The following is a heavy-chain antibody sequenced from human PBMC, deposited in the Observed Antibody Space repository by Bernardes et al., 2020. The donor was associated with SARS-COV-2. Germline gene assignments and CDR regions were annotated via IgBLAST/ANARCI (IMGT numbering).Heavy chain of an antibody. CDR1: AFSPDTNEMC. CDR3: ARSFFRSGWNARDS. CDR2: IAWDNDK. J-gene: IGHJ4*02. Sequence: SGSTPVKPTQTPPLTCILSAFSPDTNEMCVSWVRQSPGKAPEWIALIAWDNDKYYSKSLETRLSISKNTFKNPVVLKMTNMDPVNTATYYCARSFFRSGWNARDSCRQPTLVTVSS. D-gene: IGHD3-3*01. V-gene: IGHV2-70*18.